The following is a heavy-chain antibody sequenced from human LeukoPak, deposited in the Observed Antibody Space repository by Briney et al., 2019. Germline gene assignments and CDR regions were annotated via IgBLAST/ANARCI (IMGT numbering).Heavy chain of an antibody. Sequence: GGSLRLSCADSGFTVSSNYMRWVRQAPGKGLEWVSVIYSGGSTHYADSVKGRFTISRDNSKNTLYLQMNSLRAEDTAVYYCARGDMVRGVIIHYGMDVWGQGTTVTVSS. CDR1: GFTVSSNY. J-gene: IGHJ6*02. CDR2: IYSGGST. V-gene: IGHV3-66*01. D-gene: IGHD3-10*01. CDR3: ARGDMVRGVIIHYGMDV.